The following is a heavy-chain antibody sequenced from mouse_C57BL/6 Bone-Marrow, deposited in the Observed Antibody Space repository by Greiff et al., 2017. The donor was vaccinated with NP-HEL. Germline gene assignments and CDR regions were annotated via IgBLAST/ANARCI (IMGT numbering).Heavy chain of an antibody. Sequence: EVQGVESGEGLVKPGGSLKLSCAASGFTFSSYAMSWVRQTPEKRLEWVAYISSGGDYIYYADTVKGRFTISRDNARNTLYLQMSSLKSEDTAMYYCTRDEGGPTGDGAWFAYWGQGTLVTVSA. J-gene: IGHJ3*01. V-gene: IGHV5-9-1*02. CDR1: GFTFSSYA. CDR2: ISSGGDYI. CDR3: TRDEGGPTGDGAWFAY. D-gene: IGHD1-1*02.